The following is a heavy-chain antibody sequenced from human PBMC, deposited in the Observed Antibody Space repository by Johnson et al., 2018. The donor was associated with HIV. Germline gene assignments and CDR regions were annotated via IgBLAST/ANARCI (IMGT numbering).Heavy chain of an antibody. D-gene: IGHD6-6*01. Sequence: QVQLVEYGGGVVQPGRSLRLSCAASGFTFSSHGMHWVRQAPGKGLEWVAVIWYDGSNKYYADSVKGRFTISRDNSKNTLYLQMNSLRAEDTAVYYCAKHYSSSPNDAFDIWGQGTMVTVSS. CDR2: IWYDGSNK. CDR1: GFTFSSHG. J-gene: IGHJ3*02. CDR3: AKHYSSSPNDAFDI. V-gene: IGHV3-33*06.